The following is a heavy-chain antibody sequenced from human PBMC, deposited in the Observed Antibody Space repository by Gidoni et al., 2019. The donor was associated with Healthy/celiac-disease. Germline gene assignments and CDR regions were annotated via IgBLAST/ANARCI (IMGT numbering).Heavy chain of an antibody. D-gene: IGHD6-13*01. V-gene: IGHV4-59*01. Sequence: QVQLQESGQGLVKPSETLSLTCTVSGGSISSYYWSWIRQPPGKGLEWIGYIYYSGSTNYNPSLKSRVTISVDTSKNQFSLKLSSVTAADTAVYYCARGPSRTAPVLYSSSWYFGMDVWGQGTTVTVSS. J-gene: IGHJ6*02. CDR2: IYYSGST. CDR3: ARGPSRTAPVLYSSSWYFGMDV. CDR1: GGSISSYY.